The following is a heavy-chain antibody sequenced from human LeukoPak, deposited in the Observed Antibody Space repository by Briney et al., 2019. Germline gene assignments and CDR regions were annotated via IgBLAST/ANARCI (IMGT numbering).Heavy chain of an antibody. CDR3: ARVSRQRSSGYHFDY. Sequence: SETLSLTCAVYGGSFSGYYWSWIRQPPGKGLEWIGYIYYSGSTNYNPSLKSRVTISVDTSKNQFSLKLSSVTAADTAVYYCARVSRQRSSGYHFDYWGQGTLVTVSS. CDR2: IYYSGST. V-gene: IGHV4-59*01. D-gene: IGHD3-22*01. CDR1: GGSFSGYY. J-gene: IGHJ4*02.